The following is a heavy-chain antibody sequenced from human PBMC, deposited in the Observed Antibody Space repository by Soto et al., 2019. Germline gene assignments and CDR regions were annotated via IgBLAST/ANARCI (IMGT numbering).Heavy chain of an antibody. CDR2: INPNSGGT. J-gene: IGHJ5*02. CDR3: ARAPPFGRYCSSTSCANWFDP. CDR1: GYTFTGYY. V-gene: IGHV1-2*04. D-gene: IGHD2-2*01. Sequence: ASVKVSCKASGYTFTGYYMHWVQQAPGQGLEWMGWINPNSGGTNYAQKFQGWVTMTRDTSISTAYMELSRLRSDDTAVYYCARAPPFGRYCSSTSCANWFDPWGQGTLVTVSS.